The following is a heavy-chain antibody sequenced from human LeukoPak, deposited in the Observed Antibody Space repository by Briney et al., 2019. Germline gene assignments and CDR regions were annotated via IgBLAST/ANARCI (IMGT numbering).Heavy chain of an antibody. CDR1: GGSISSYY. V-gene: IGHV4-59*08. Sequence: SETLSLTCTVSGGSISSYYWSWIRQPPGKGLEWIGYIYYSGGTNYNPSLKSRVTISVDTSKNQFSLKLSSVTAADTAVYYCASTYYYDSSGYYLDYWGQGTLVTVSS. CDR3: ASTYYYDSSGYYLDY. J-gene: IGHJ4*02. D-gene: IGHD3-22*01. CDR2: IYYSGGT.